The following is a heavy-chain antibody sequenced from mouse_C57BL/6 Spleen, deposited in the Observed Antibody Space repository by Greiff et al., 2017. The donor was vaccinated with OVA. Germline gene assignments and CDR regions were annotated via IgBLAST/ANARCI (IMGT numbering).Heavy chain of an antibody. CDR3: ARSNYGRVGDY. V-gene: IGHV1-26*01. J-gene: IGHJ2*01. CDR2: INPNNGGT. Sequence: VQLQQSGPELVKPGASVKISCKASGYTFTDYYMNWVKQSHGKSLEWIGDINPNNGGTSYNQKFKGKATLTVDKPSSTAYMELRSLTSEDSAGYYCARSNYGRVGDYWGQGTTLTVSS. CDR1: GYTFTDYY. D-gene: IGHD1-1*01.